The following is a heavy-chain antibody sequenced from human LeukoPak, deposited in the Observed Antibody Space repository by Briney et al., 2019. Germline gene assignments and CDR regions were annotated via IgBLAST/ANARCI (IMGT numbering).Heavy chain of an antibody. CDR3: AKDRFVVGATYFDY. J-gene: IGHJ4*02. Sequence: AGGSLRLSCAASGFTFSSYAMSWVRQAPGKGLEWASAISGSGGSTYYADSVKGRFTISRDNSKNTLYLQVNSLRAEDTAVYYCAKDRFVVGATYFDYWGQGTLVTVSS. CDR2: ISGSGGST. CDR1: GFTFSSYA. D-gene: IGHD1-26*01. V-gene: IGHV3-23*01.